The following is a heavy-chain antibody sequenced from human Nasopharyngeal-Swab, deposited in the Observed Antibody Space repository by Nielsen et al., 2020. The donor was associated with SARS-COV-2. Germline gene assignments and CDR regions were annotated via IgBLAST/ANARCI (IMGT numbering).Heavy chain of an antibody. J-gene: IGHJ4*02. CDR2: IHTSGSS. Sequence: LRLSCTVSGGSISSSSYYWIWIRQPAGKGLEWIGRIHTSGSSYYNPSLKSRVTISLDTSKNHFSLKLNSVTAADTTVYYCARDSSSSPLGYWGQGTLVTVSS. V-gene: IGHV4-61*02. D-gene: IGHD6-6*01. CDR3: ARDSSSSPLGY. CDR1: GGSISSSSYY.